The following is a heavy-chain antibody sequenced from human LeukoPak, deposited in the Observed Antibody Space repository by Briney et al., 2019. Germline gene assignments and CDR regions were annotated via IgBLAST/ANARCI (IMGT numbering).Heavy chain of an antibody. CDR1: GFTFSNYW. D-gene: IGHD1-14*01. Sequence: GGSLRLSCAASGFTFSNYWMHWVRQGPGEGLVWVSRINSDGSSTSYADSVKGRFTISRDNAKNTLYLQMNSLRAEDTAVYYCARDARNNFDYWGQGTLVTVSS. V-gene: IGHV3-74*01. CDR2: INSDGSST. CDR3: ARDARNNFDY. J-gene: IGHJ4*02.